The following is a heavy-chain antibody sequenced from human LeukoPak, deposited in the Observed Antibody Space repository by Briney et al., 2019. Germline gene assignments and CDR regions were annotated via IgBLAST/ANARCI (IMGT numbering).Heavy chain of an antibody. Sequence: ASLKVSCKASGYTFTSYDINWVRQATGQGLEWMGWMNPNSGRPGYAQKSQGRVTITRNTTISTAYMELSGPRSEATAVYYCARGRSTGYPYYFEYWGQGTLV. CDR3: ARGRSTGYPYYFEY. V-gene: IGHV1-8*03. D-gene: IGHD5-12*01. CDR1: GYTFTSYD. CDR2: MNPNSGRP. J-gene: IGHJ4*02.